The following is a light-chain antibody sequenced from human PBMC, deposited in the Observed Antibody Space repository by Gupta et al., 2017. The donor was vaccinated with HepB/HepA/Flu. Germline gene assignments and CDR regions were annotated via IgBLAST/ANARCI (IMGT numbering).Light chain of an antibody. Sequence: DIQMTQSPSSLSASVGDRVTITCRTSQGINNYLAWYQQKPGKFPKLLIYATSAVHSGVPSRFRGSGSGTDFTLTISSLQPEDVATYYCQKYISAPFTFGPGTKVDIK. CDR2: ATS. CDR1: QGINNY. V-gene: IGKV1-27*01. CDR3: QKYISAPFT. J-gene: IGKJ3*01.